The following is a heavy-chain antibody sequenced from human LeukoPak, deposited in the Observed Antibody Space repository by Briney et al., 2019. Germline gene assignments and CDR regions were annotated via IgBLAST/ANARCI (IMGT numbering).Heavy chain of an antibody. J-gene: IGHJ4*02. CDR3: ARYSGSYFLIDY. CDR2: IYPGDSDT. V-gene: IGHV5-51*01. CDR1: GYSFTSYR. D-gene: IGHD1-26*01. Sequence: KPGESLKISCKASGYSFTSYRIGWVRQMPGKGLEWTGIIYPGDSDTRYSPSFQGQVTISADKTISTAYLQWSSLKASDTAMYYCARYSGSYFLIDYWGQGTLVTVSS.